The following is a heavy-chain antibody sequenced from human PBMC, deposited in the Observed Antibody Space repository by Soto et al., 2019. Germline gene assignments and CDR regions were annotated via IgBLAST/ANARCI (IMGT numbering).Heavy chain of an antibody. CDR3: ARARGYSSGWPINYYYYYMDV. V-gene: IGHV3-7*01. Sequence: PGGSLRLSCAASGFTFSSYWMSWVRQAPGKGLKWVANIKQDGSEKYYVDSVKGRFTISRDNAKNSLYLQMNSLRAEDTAVYYCARARGYSSGWPINYYYYYMDVWGKGTTVTVSS. CDR2: IKQDGSEK. J-gene: IGHJ6*03. D-gene: IGHD6-19*01. CDR1: GFTFSSYW.